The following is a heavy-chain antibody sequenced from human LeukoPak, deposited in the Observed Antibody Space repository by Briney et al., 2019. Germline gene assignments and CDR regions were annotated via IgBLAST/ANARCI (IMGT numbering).Heavy chain of an antibody. V-gene: IGHV3-48*01. D-gene: IGHD3-10*01. J-gene: IGHJ4*02. Sequence: GSLRLSCAVSGFTFSTYSMNWVRQAPGKGLEWISFIRHGSSDIYYADSVKGRFTISRDNARDSLYLQMNSLRAEDTAVYYCARDWFGELIWGQGTLVTVSS. CDR1: GFTFSTYS. CDR2: IRHGSSDI. CDR3: ARDWFGELI.